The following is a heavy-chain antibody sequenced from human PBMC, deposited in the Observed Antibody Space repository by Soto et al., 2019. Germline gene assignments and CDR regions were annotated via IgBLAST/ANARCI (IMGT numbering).Heavy chain of an antibody. CDR2: ISWNSGNV. J-gene: IGHJ4*02. CDR3: AKVGVKGYCSRSGFACYMPDD. D-gene: IGHD2-15*01. Sequence: SLRLSCAASGFTFGDYAMHWVRQAPGKGLEWLSGISWNSGNVDYADSVKGRFTVSRDNAKNSLYLQMNSLRVEDTALYYCAKVGVKGYCSRSGFACYMPDDWGQGTPVTVSS. V-gene: IGHV3-9*01. CDR1: GFTFGDYA.